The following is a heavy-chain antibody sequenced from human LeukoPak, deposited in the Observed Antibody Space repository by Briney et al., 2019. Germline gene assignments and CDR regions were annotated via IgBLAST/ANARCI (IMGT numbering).Heavy chain of an antibody. Sequence: TGGSLRLSCAASGFTFSSYAMHWVRQAPGKGLEWVAVISYDGSNKYYPDSVKGRFTISRDNSKNTLYLQMNSLRAEDTAVYYCARGRTPRGGYFDYWGQGTLVTVSS. CDR2: ISYDGSNK. CDR1: GFTFSSYA. CDR3: ARGRTPRGGYFDY. V-gene: IGHV3-30-3*01. D-gene: IGHD3-16*01. J-gene: IGHJ4*02.